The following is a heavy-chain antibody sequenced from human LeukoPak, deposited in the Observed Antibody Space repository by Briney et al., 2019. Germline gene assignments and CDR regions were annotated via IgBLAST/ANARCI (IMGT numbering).Heavy chain of an antibody. CDR2: IWYDGSNK. Sequence: PGGSLRLSCAASGFTFSSYGMHWVRQAPGEGLEWVAVIWYDGSNKYYADSVKGRFTISRDNSKNTLYLQMNSLRAEDTAVYYCARDRDYDFWSGYRYYYYYGMDVWGQGTTVTVSS. CDR3: ARDRDYDFWSGYRYYYYYGMDV. CDR1: GFTFSSYG. V-gene: IGHV3-33*01. J-gene: IGHJ6*02. D-gene: IGHD3-3*01.